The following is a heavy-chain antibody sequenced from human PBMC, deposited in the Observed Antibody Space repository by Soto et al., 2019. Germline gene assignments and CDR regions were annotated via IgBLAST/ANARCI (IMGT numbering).Heavy chain of an antibody. CDR1: GGTFSSYT. V-gene: IGHV1-69*04. CDR3: ARDGSTAAGTEDKVFDP. Sequence: SVKVSCKASGGTFSSYTISWVRQAPGQGLEWMGRIIANLGITNYAQKFQGRVTITTDKSTSTAYMELRSLRSDDTAVYYCARDGSTAAGTEDKVFDPWGQGTLVTVSS. CDR2: IIANLGIT. D-gene: IGHD6-13*01. J-gene: IGHJ5*02.